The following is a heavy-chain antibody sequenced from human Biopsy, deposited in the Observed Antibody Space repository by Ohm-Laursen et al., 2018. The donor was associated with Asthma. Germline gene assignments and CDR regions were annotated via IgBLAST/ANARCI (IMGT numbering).Heavy chain of an antibody. V-gene: IGHV4-39*01. CDR1: GASIRGSGSY. CDR2: THYSGST. D-gene: IGHD5-12*01. J-gene: IGHJ4*02. CDR3: ASPVNRAFGGYEWAAVFDY. Sequence: SETLSLTCTVSGASIRGSGSYWAWIRQAPGKGPEWIGTTHYSGSTFYKQSLRSRFTMSLDTSTNQFSLRLSSVTATDTAVYYCASPVNRAFGGYEWAAVFDYWGQGILVTVSS.